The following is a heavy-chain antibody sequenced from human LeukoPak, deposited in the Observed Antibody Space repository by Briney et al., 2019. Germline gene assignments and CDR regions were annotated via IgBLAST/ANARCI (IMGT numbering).Heavy chain of an antibody. V-gene: IGHV4-59*08. D-gene: IGHD1-26*01. CDR3: ARHVGYYYYYGMDV. J-gene: IGHJ6*02. CDR1: GGSISSYY. CDR2: IYYSGST. Sequence: TSETLSLTCTVSGGSISSYYWSWIWQPPGKGLKWIGYIYYSGSTNYNPSLKSRVTISVDTSKNQFSLKLSSVTAADTAVYYCARHVGYYYYYGMDVWGQGTTVTVSS.